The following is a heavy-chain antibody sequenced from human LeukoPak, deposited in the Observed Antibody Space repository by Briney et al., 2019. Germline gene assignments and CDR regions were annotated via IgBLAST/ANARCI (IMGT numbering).Heavy chain of an antibody. Sequence: PGGTLRLSCAASGFTFSSYSMNWVRQAPGKGLEWVSSISSSSSYIYYADSVKGRFTISRDNAKNSLYLQMNSLRAEDTAVYYCARDPYDYVWGSYRPYYFDYWGQGTLVTVSS. CDR1: GFTFSSYS. CDR3: ARDPYDYVWGSYRPYYFDY. D-gene: IGHD3-16*02. V-gene: IGHV3-21*01. J-gene: IGHJ4*02. CDR2: ISSSSSYI.